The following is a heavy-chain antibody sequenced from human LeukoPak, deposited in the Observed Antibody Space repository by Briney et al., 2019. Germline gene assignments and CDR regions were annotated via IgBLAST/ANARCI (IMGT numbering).Heavy chain of an antibody. Sequence: GGSLRLSCVASGLPFCNSAMPWVRQGPRKGLEWVSSISGETNNTYYSHSVQGRFPIPRHNTNNTVFLQMNDLTIEDTSIDYCAKRYSDGGFDPWGQGTLVTVSS. CDR3: AKRYSDGGFDP. CDR2: ISGETNNT. CDR1: GLPFCNSA. V-gene: IGHV3-23*01. D-gene: IGHD3-10*01. J-gene: IGHJ5*02.